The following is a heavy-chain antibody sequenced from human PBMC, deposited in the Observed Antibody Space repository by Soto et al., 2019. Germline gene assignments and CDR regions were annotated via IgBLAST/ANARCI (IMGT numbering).Heavy chain of an antibody. CDR2: ISGSGGST. J-gene: IGHJ4*02. D-gene: IGHD5-18*01. Sequence: ETLSLSCAASGFTFRSYAMSWVRQAPGKGLEWVSAISGSGGSTYYADSVKGRFTISRDNSKNTLYLQMNSLRAEDTAVYYCAKARGYSYGYFNYWGQGTLVTVSS. V-gene: IGHV3-23*01. CDR1: GFTFRSYA. CDR3: AKARGYSYGYFNY.